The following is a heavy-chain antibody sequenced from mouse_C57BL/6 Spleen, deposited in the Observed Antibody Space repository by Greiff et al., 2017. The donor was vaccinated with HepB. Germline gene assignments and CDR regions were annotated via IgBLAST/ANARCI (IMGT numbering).Heavy chain of an antibody. Sequence: EVQVVESGGGLVKPGGSLKLSCAASGFTFSSYTMSWVRQTPEKRLEWVATISGGGGNTYYPDSVKGRFTISRDNAKNTLYLQMSSLRSEDTALYYCARGGWDAFFAYWGQGTLVTVSA. V-gene: IGHV5-9*01. CDR1: GFTFSSYT. D-gene: IGHD4-1*01. CDR3: ARGGWDAFFAY. J-gene: IGHJ3*01. CDR2: ISGGGGNT.